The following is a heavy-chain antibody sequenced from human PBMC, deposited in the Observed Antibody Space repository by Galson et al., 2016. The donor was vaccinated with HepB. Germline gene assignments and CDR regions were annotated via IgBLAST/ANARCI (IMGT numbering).Heavy chain of an antibody. CDR2: IYHSGST. Sequence: TLSLTCTVSGGSISSGDYNWSWIRQPPGKGLEWIGYIYHSGSTYYNPSLKSRITISVVTSKNQFSLKLSSMTAADTAVYYCARESDWYAGGSLDHWGQGAMVIVSS. D-gene: IGHD6-19*01. CDR1: GGSISSGDYN. CDR3: ARESDWYAGGSLDH. V-gene: IGHV4-30-4*01. J-gene: IGHJ4*02.